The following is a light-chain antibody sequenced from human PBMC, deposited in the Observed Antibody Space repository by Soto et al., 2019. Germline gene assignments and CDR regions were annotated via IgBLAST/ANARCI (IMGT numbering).Light chain of an antibody. J-gene: IGLJ2*01. CDR1: SGDVGTYNR. CDR2: EVT. V-gene: IGLV2-18*02. Sequence: QSALTQPPSVSVSPGQSVTISCTGTSGDVGTYNRVSWYQQPPGTAPKLMIYEVTNRPSGVPDRFSGSKSGNTASLTISGLQAEDEADYYCSSYTSSTTVVFGGGTKLTVL. CDR3: SSYTSSTTVV.